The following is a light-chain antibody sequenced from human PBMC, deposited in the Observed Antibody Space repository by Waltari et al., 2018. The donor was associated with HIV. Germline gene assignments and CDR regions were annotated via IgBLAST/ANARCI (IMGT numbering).Light chain of an antibody. CDR2: GAS. CDR1: LSINIC. J-gene: IGKJ4*02. Sequence: DIQMTQSPSSLSASVGDRVTITCRASLSINICLNWYQQQPGRAPNLLIYGASSLQSGVPSRFSGSGSGTHFTLTISSLQPEDFATYYCQQTYSSPPAFGGGTKVEIK. V-gene: IGKV1-39*01. CDR3: QQTYSSPPA.